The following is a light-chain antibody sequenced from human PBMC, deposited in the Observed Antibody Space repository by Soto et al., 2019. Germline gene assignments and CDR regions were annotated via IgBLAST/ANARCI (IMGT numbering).Light chain of an antibody. Sequence: IVKEQSSTTPSLSPGEGAALSCRAHQSINCEVAWYQQKPGQPPRPLIYGASTRATGVPARFTGSESGSEFTLTISGLQSEDFAVYYCQQGHNWPLTFGQGTRLEI. V-gene: IGKV3-15*01. CDR1: QSINCE. CDR3: QQGHNWPLT. CDR2: GAS. J-gene: IGKJ2*01.